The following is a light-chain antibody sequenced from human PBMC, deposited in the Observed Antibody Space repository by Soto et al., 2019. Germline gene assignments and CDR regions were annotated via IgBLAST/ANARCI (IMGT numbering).Light chain of an antibody. CDR1: SSHIGSNT. CDR2: SNN. CDR3: AVWTECRNGRCV. V-gene: IGLV1-44*01. J-gene: IGLJ1*01. Sequence: VRNQAASGNGAHRRRGSIFCSGSSSHIGSNTVNWYQQLPGTAPKLLIYSNNQRPSGVPDRVPCSKSGTSASPAIRGRQSEEKANYYCAVWTECRNGRCVVGTG.